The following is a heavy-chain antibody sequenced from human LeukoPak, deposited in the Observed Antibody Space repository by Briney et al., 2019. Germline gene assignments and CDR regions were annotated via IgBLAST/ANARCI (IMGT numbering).Heavy chain of an antibody. CDR1: GFTFSSYS. CDR2: ISSSSSYI. Sequence: GGSLRLSCAASGFTFSSYSMNWVRQAPGKGLEWVSSISSSSSYIYYADSVKGRFTISRDNAKNSLYLQMNSLRAEDTAVYYCARDRQATGLFWYWGQGTLVTVSS. CDR3: ARDRQATGLFWY. V-gene: IGHV3-21*01. J-gene: IGHJ4*02. D-gene: IGHD3-3*01.